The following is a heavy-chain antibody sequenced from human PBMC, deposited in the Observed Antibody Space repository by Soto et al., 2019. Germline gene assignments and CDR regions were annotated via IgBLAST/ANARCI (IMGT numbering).Heavy chain of an antibody. J-gene: IGHJ6*02. V-gene: IGHV3-23*01. CDR1: EFTFSDYA. Sequence: EMQLLESGGGLVQPGGSLRLSCAASEFTFSDYAMAWVRQAPGRGLEWVSTISGRGGGTYYADSVKGRFTISRDNSKSTVFLQMRSLRAEDTALYFCAKVGIVVVVAAVPDAMHVWGQGTTVTVSS. CDR2: ISGRGGGT. CDR3: AKVGIVVVVAAVPDAMHV. D-gene: IGHD2-15*01.